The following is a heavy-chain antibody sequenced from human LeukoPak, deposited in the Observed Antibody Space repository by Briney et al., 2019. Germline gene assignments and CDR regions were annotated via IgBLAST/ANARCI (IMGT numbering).Heavy chain of an antibody. CDR3: TSWGDTTAEYFQR. CDR2: INPDGRDT. D-gene: IGHD2-21*02. V-gene: IGHV3-7*01. CDR1: GFTFNRCW. Sequence: PGGSLRLSCVVSGFTFNRCWMNWVRQAQGKGREWVAHINPDGRDTYYVDSVKGRFTISRDNAQNSMYLQMNSPRVEDTAVYYCTSWGDTTAEYFQRWGQGTLVTVSS. J-gene: IGHJ1*01.